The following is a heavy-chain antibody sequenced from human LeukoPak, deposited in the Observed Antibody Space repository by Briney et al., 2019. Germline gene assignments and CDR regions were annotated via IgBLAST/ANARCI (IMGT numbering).Heavy chain of an antibody. V-gene: IGHV3-23*01. Sequence: GGPLRLSCAASGFTFSSYAMSWVRQAPGKGLEWVSAISGSGGSTYYADSVKGRFTISRDNSKNTLYLQMNSLRAEDTVVYYCAREKVIAVAGKNYYYGMDVWGQGTTVTVSS. CDR3: AREKVIAVAGKNYYYGMDV. J-gene: IGHJ6*02. D-gene: IGHD6-19*01. CDR1: GFTFSSYA. CDR2: ISGSGGST.